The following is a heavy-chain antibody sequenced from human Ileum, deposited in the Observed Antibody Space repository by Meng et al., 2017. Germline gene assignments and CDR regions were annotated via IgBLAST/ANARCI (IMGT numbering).Heavy chain of an antibody. V-gene: IGHV4-30-2*01. J-gene: IGHJ4*02. D-gene: IGHD2/OR15-2a*01. CDR2: IYQVGST. Sequence: HLQLQESGSGLVTSSQTLPPTCTVSGGSISSSAYSWTWIRQPPGKGLEWIGYIYQVGSTNYNPSLKRRVTIFVDTSKNQFSLKLTSVTAADTAVYYCASSTSGPELNYWGQGTLVTVSS. CDR3: ASSTSGPELNY. CDR1: GGSISSSAYS.